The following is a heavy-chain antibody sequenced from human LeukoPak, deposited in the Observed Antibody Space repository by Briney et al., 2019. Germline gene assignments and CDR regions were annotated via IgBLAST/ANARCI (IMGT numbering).Heavy chain of an antibody. J-gene: IGHJ4*02. CDR3: AKSLRNGSGWASDY. CDR2: ITWSNGEI. Sequence: GGSLRLSCAASGLTFDVYAVHWVRRAPGKGLEWVSGITWSNGEIAYADSVKGRFTISRDNAKMYLQMNSLRTEDTAVYYCAKSLRNGSGWASDYWGQGTLVTVSS. CDR1: GLTFDVYA. V-gene: IGHV3-9*01. D-gene: IGHD6-19*01.